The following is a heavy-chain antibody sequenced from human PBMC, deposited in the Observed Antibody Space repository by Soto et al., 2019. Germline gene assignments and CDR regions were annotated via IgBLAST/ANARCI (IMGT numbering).Heavy chain of an antibody. CDR2: MYHSGST. Sequence: PSETLSLTCAVSGGSISSGGYSWSWIRQPPGKGLEWIGYMYHSGSTYYNPSLKSRVTISVDTSKNQFSLKLSSVTAADTAVYYCARYSPELWFGELSWFDPWGQGTLVPVSS. V-gene: IGHV4-30-2*01. CDR1: GGSISSGGYS. D-gene: IGHD3-10*01. CDR3: ARYSPELWFGELSWFDP. J-gene: IGHJ5*02.